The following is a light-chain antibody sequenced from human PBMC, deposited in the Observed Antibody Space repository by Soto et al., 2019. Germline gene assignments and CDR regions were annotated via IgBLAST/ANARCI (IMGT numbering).Light chain of an antibody. CDR2: DAS. J-gene: IGKJ1*01. V-gene: IGKV1-5*01. Sequence: DIPMTQSPSTLSASVGDRVTITCRASQTISSGLAWYQQKPGKAPKVLIYDASTLESGVPSRFSGSGAGTEFTLTISSLQPYDFATYYCQQYKSYKTFGQGTNVEIK. CDR3: QQYKSYKT. CDR1: QTISSG.